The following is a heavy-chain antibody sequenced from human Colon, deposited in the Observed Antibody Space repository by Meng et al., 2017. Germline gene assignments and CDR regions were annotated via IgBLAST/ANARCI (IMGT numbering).Heavy chain of an antibody. Sequence: QGHLPVSGPGLLKPSQNLSLTCTVSGGSLSSDTYYWTWIRQDPGKGLEWIGIINHSGSTYYNPSLKSRVTMSLDTSKQQFSLKLISVTAADTAVYFCARGLNEGGLAHNWFDPWGQGTLVTVSS. CDR1: GGSLSSDTYY. CDR3: ARGLNEGGLAHNWFDP. V-gene: IGHV4-31*03. D-gene: IGHD1-1*01. J-gene: IGHJ5*02. CDR2: INHSGST.